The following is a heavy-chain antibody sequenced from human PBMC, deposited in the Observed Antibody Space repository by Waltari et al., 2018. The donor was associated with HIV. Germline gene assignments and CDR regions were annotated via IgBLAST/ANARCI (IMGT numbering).Heavy chain of an antibody. Sequence: EVQLVESGGGLVQPGGSLRLSCAASGFTLSDHYMDWVRQAPGKGLGWVGRSRRNANGYTTEYAASVEGRFSISRDEASNSAYLQMNSLKTEDTAVYFCGRGAAGSVSDYWGPGTLVTVSS. D-gene: IGHD2-15*01. CDR2: SRRNANGYTT. V-gene: IGHV3-72*01. J-gene: IGHJ4*02. CDR3: GRGAAGSVSDY. CDR1: GFTLSDHY.